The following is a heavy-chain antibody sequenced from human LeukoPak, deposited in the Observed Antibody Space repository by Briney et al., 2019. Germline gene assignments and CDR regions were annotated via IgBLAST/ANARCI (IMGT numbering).Heavy chain of an antibody. CDR2: IWYDGSNK. V-gene: IGHV3-33*01. Sequence: PGRSLRLSCAASGFTFSSYGMHWVRQAPGKGLEWVAVIWYDGSNKYYADSVKGRFTISRDNSKNTLYLQMNSLRAEDTAVYYCARSYYYGSGSYPDYWGQGTLVTVSS. CDR3: ARSYYYGSGSYPDY. D-gene: IGHD3-10*01. J-gene: IGHJ4*02. CDR1: GFTFSSYG.